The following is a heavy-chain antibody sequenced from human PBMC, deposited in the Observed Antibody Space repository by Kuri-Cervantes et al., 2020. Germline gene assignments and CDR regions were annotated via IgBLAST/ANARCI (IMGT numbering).Heavy chain of an antibody. V-gene: IGHV2-5*02. CDR2: IYWDDDK. Sequence: SGPTLVKPTQTLTLTCTFSGFSLSTSGVGVGWIRQPPGKALEWLALIYWDDDKRYSPSLKSRLTITKDTSKSQVVLTMSNVDPVDTATYYCAHRQVAGPLDKWGQGTLVTVSS. CDR3: AHRQVAGPLDK. J-gene: IGHJ4*01. CDR1: GFSLSTSGVG. D-gene: IGHD2-15*01.